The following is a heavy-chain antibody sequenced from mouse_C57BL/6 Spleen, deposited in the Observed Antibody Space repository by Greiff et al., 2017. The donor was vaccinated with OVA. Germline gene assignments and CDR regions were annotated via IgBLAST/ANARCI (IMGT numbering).Heavy chain of an antibody. CDR2: IYPRDGST. Sequence: VQLQQSDAELVKPGASVKISCKVSGYTFTDHTIHWMKQRPEKGLEWIGYIYPRDGSTKYNEKFKGKATLTADNSSTTAYMQLNSLTSEVSAVYFYASSIADSYNVYSRARDYWGQGTSVTVSS. J-gene: IGHJ4*01. CDR3: ASSIADSYNVYSRARDY. V-gene: IGHV1-78*01. CDR1: GYTFTDHT. D-gene: IGHD3-3*01.